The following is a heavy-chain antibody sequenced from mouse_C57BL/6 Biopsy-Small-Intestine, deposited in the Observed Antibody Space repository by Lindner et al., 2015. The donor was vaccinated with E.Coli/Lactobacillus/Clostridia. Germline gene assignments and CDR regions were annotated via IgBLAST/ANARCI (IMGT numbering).Heavy chain of an antibody. CDR1: GYAFSSSW. V-gene: IGHV1-82*01. J-gene: IGHJ4*01. CDR2: IYPGDGDT. Sequence: QESGPELVKPGASVKISCKASGYAFSSSWMNWVKQRPGKGLEWIGRIYPGDGDTNYNGKFKGKATLTADKSSSTAYMQLSSLTSEDSAVYFCAREGYDGYYVGYAMDYWGQGTSVTVSS. CDR3: AREGYDGYYVGYAMDY. D-gene: IGHD2-3*01.